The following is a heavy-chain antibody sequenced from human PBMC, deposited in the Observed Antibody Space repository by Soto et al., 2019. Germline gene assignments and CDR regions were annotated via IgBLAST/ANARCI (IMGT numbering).Heavy chain of an antibody. J-gene: IGHJ4*02. D-gene: IGHD2-2*01. CDR3: ARGPHVGISTS. CDR2: IYSGGST. V-gene: IGHV3-53*01. Sequence: VASLRLSAAASVFNLILNYISRVRQAPGKGLEWLSVIYSGGSTYYAESVKGRFTISRDNSKNTLNLQMNALRVEDTAVYYCARGPHVGISTSWGQGTLVTVSS. CDR1: VFNLILNY.